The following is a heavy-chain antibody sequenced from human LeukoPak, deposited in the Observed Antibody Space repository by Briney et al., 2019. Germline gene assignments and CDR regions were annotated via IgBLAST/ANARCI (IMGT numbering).Heavy chain of an antibody. D-gene: IGHD6-13*01. CDR2: ISYDGSNK. CDR3: ARDRCGYSSTCPFDY. J-gene: IGHJ4*02. CDR1: GFTFSSYG. V-gene: IGHV3-30*19. Sequence: GGSLRLSCAASGFTFSSYGMHWVRQAPGKGLEWLAYISYDGSNKYYADSMKGRFTISRDNSKNTLYLQMNSLRVEDTAVYYCARDRCGYSSTCPFDYWGQGTLVTASS.